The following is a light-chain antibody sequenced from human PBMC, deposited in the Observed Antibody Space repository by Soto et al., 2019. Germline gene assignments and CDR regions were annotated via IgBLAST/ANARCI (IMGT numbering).Light chain of an antibody. J-gene: IGLJ1*01. Sequence: QSVLTQPASVSGSLGQSITISCTGTSSDVGGYDYVSWYQQHPAKAPKLMIYEVTNRPSGVSNRFSGSKSGNTATLTISGLQAEDEADYYCSSYTGSSTYVFGTGTKLTVL. CDR2: EVT. CDR3: SSYTGSSTYV. CDR1: SSDVGGYDY. V-gene: IGLV2-14*01.